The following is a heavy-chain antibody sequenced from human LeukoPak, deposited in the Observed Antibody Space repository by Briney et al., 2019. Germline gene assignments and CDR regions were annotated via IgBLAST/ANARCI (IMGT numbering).Heavy chain of an antibody. CDR2: IYYSGST. CDR1: GGSISSGGYY. Sequence: SETLSLTCTVSGGSISSGGYYWSWIRQHPGKGLEWIGYIYYSGSTYYNPSLKSRVTISVDTSKNQFSLKLSSVTAADTAVYYCARADILTGFRFDPWGQGTLVTVSS. D-gene: IGHD3-9*01. J-gene: IGHJ5*02. V-gene: IGHV4-31*03. CDR3: ARADILTGFRFDP.